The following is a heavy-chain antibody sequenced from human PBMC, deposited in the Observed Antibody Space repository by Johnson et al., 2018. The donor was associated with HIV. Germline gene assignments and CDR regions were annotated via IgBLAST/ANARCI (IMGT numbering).Heavy chain of an antibody. J-gene: IGHJ3*02. CDR2: IKHDGSEI. Sequence: VQLVESGGGLVQPGRSLRLSCVASGFTFSSYWMTWVRQAPGKGLEWVANIKHDGSEIYYADFVKGRFTISRDNAKNSLYLQMNSLRVDDMGVYYCARGWSGAFDIWGRGTMVTVSS. D-gene: IGHD3-3*01. V-gene: IGHV3-7*04. CDR3: ARGWSGAFDI. CDR1: GFTFSSYW.